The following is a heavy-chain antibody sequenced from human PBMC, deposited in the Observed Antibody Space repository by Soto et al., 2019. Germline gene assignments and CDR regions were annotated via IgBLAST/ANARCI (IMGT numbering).Heavy chain of an antibody. CDR3: ARGAGDFSGPDTFGF. D-gene: IGHD3-10*01. CDR2: ISDSGIT. Sequence: QVQLQESGPGLVKPSETLSLTCVVSGDSIIRSFWGWIRQPPGRGLEWIAYISDSGITFSNPSLQSRLSMSVDTSKDAFSLPRTAMTAADTAIYYCARGAGDFSGPDTFGFWCQGTLVTVSS. J-gene: IGHJ3*01. CDR1: GDSIIRSF. V-gene: IGHV4-59*01.